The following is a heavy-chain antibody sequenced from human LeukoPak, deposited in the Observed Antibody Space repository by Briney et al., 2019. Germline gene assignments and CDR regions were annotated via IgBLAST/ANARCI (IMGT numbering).Heavy chain of an antibody. V-gene: IGHV3-11*01. CDR1: GFTFSDYY. Sequence: GGSLRLSCAASGFTFSDYYMSWIRQAPGKGLEWVSYIGSSGSTIYYADSVKGRFTISRDNAKNSLYLQMNGLRAEDTAVYFCVRDRGYSTFDYWGQGTLVTVSS. CDR2: IGSSGSTI. CDR3: VRDRGYSTFDY. D-gene: IGHD3-22*01. J-gene: IGHJ4*02.